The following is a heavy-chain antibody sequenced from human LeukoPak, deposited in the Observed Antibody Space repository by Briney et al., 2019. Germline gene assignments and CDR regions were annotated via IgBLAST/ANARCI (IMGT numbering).Heavy chain of an antibody. CDR3: TKDTYGPEDS. Sequence: SGGSLRLSCAASGFTFDDYAMHWVRQAPGKGLEWVSGISWNSGSIGYADSVKGRFTISRDNAKNTLYLQMNSLRPEDTAVYFCTKDTYGPEDSWGQGTLVTVSS. V-gene: IGHV3-9*01. D-gene: IGHD4-17*01. CDR2: ISWNSGSI. CDR1: GFTFDDYA. J-gene: IGHJ4*02.